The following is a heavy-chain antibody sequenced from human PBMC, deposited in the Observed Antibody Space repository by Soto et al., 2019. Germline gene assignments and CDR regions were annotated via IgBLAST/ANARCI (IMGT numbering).Heavy chain of an antibody. Sequence: ASVKVSCKASGYTFTGYYMHWVRQAPGQGLEWMGWINPNSGGTNYAQKFQGCVTMTRDTSISTAYMELSRLRFDDTAVYYCATKYCISTSCPYYYGMDVWGQGTTVTVSS. D-gene: IGHD2-2*01. CDR2: INPNSGGT. CDR3: ATKYCISTSCPYYYGMDV. V-gene: IGHV1-2*04. CDR1: GYTFTGYY. J-gene: IGHJ6*02.